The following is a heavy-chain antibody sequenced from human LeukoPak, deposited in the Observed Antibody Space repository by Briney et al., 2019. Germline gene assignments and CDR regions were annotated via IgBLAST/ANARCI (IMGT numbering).Heavy chain of an antibody. CDR2: ISGSGGST. CDR1: GFTFSNYA. Sequence: GGSLRLSCAASGFTFSNYAMRWVRQAPGRGLEWVSGISGSGGSTYYADSVKGRFTISRDNSKNTLYLQMNSLRAEDTAVYYCAKGPVYIGAAMEDYSGQGTLVTVSS. J-gene: IGHJ4*02. D-gene: IGHD5-18*01. CDR3: AKGPVYIGAAMEDY. V-gene: IGHV3-23*01.